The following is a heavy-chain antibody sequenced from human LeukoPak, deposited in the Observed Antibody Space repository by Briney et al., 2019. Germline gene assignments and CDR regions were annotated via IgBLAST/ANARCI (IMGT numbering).Heavy chain of an antibody. CDR3: ARDLRRVTMGRAYQFQH. D-gene: IGHD4/OR15-4a*01. J-gene: IGHJ1*01. CDR1: GFTFSSYS. V-gene: IGHV3-48*01. Sequence: QTGGSLRLSCAASGFTFSSYSMNWVRQAPGKGLEWVSYISRSNDTIYYADSVKGRFTISRDNAKNSLYLQMNSLRAEDTAVYYCARDLRRVTMGRAYQFQHWGQGTLVTVSS. CDR2: ISRSNDTI.